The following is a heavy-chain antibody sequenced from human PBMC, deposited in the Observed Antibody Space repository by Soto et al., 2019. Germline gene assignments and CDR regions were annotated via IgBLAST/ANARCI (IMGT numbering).Heavy chain of an antibody. CDR3: ARGLGATDY. V-gene: IGHV4-34*01. J-gene: IGHJ4*02. CDR2: IHHRGTT. CDR1: GESLNGYY. Sequence: VQLQQWGAGLLKTSETLSLTCAVYGESLNGYYWTWIRQPPGKGLEWIGEIHHRGTTTYNPSLKSRLNMSIDLSKNQFSLRLTSVTAADTAVYYCARGLGATDYWGQGILVTVSS. D-gene: IGHD2-15*01.